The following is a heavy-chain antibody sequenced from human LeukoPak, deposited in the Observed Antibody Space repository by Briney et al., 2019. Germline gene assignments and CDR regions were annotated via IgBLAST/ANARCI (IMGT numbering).Heavy chain of an antibody. CDR2: ISYDGSNK. V-gene: IGHV3-30*03. CDR3: ALDKVAVGDY. J-gene: IGHJ4*02. Sequence: GGSLRLSCAASGFTFSSYGMHWVRQAPGKGLEWVAVISYDGSNKYYADSVKGRFTVSRDNSKNTLYLQMNSLRPEDTSVYYCALDKVAVGDYWGQGTLVTVSS. D-gene: IGHD6-19*01. CDR1: GFTFSSYG.